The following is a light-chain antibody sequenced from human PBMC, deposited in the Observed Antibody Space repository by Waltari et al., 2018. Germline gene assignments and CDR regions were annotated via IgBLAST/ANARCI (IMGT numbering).Light chain of an antibody. J-gene: IGKJ1*01. Sequence: DIVMTQSPLSLPVTPGEPASISCRSSQSLLHVDGYNYLDWYLQKPGQSPQVLIYMGSNRAAGVPDGFSGSGSGTDFTLKISRVEAEDVGVYYCMQPLETPWTFGQGTKVEIK. V-gene: IGKV2-28*01. CDR2: MGS. CDR3: MQPLETPWT. CDR1: QSLLHVDGYNY.